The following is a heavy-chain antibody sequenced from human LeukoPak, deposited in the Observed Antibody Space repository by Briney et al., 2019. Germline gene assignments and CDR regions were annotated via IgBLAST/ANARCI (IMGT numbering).Heavy chain of an antibody. J-gene: IGHJ5*02. Sequence: ASVKVSCKASGYTFTSYDINWVRQATGQGLEWMGWMNPNSGNTGYAQKFQGRVTITRNTSISTAYMELSSLRSEDTAVYYCARDPPERDEYQLLSNWFDPWGQGTLVTVSS. CDR1: GYTFTSYD. D-gene: IGHD2-2*01. CDR3: ARDPPERDEYQLLSNWFDP. V-gene: IGHV1-8*03. CDR2: MNPNSGNT.